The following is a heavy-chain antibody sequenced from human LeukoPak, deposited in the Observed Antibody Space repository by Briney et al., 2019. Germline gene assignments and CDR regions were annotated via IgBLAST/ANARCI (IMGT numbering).Heavy chain of an antibody. D-gene: IGHD3-10*01. Sequence: GGSLRLSCAASGFTFSSYGMHWVRQAPGKGLEWVAFIRYDGSNKYYADSVKGRFTISRDNSKNTLYLQMNSLRAEDTAVYYCAKLTYEGSGSYYTPGLFGYWGQGTLVTVSS. CDR2: IRYDGSNK. CDR1: GFTFSSYG. CDR3: AKLTYEGSGSYYTPGLFGY. V-gene: IGHV3-30*02. J-gene: IGHJ4*02.